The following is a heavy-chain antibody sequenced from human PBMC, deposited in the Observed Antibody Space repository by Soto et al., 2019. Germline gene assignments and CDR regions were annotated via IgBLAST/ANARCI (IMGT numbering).Heavy chain of an antibody. V-gene: IGHV4-31*03. J-gene: IGHJ4*02. CDR2: IYYGGST. D-gene: IGHD6-6*01. CDR1: GGSISSGGYY. CDR3: ATLSPRHEFAY. Sequence: QVQLQESGPGLVKPSQTLFVTCTVSGGSISSGGYYWSWIRQHPGKGLKWIGYIYYGGSTYYNPTLKSRATISVDPSKTHFSLKLSSVTDADTAVYYWATLSPRHEFAYWGQRSLVTVSS.